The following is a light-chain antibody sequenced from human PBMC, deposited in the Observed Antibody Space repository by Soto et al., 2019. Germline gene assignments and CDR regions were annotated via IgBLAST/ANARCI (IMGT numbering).Light chain of an antibody. Sequence: QSVLTQSPSASASLGASVKLTCTLSSGHSSYAIAWHQQQPEKGPRYLMKLNSDGSHSKGDGIPDRFSGSSSGAERYLTISGLQCEDEADYYCQSWGTGIHVFGGGTK. CDR1: SGHSSYA. J-gene: IGLJ2*01. V-gene: IGLV4-69*01. CDR3: QSWGTGIHV. CDR2: LNSDGSH.